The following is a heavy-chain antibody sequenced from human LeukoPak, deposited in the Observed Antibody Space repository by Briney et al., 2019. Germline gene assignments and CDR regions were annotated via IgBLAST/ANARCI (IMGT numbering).Heavy chain of an antibody. J-gene: IGHJ4*02. CDR1: EFIFSSYW. D-gene: IGHD1-26*01. CDR3: AKDQRWESPHYLDS. Sequence: GGSLRLSCAASEFIFSSYWMSWVRQAPGKGLEWVANIKPDGSEKYYVDSVKGRFTISRDNAKNSLYLQMDSLRVEDTAVYYCAKDQRWESPHYLDSWGQGTLVTVSS. V-gene: IGHV3-7*03. CDR2: IKPDGSEK.